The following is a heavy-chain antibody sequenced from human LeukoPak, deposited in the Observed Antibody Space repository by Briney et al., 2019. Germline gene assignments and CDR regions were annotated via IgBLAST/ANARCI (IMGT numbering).Heavy chain of an antibody. CDR2: IFYSGST. J-gene: IGHJ5*02. CDR1: GGSTSSYY. D-gene: IGHD2-2*01. V-gene: IGHV4-59*01. Sequence: PSETLSLTCTVSGGSTSSYYWSWIRQPPGKGLEWIGCIFYSGSTNYNPSLKSRVTISVDTSKNQFSLKLSSVTAADTAVYYCTRSTSFINWFDPWGQGTLVTVSS. CDR3: TRSTSFINWFDP.